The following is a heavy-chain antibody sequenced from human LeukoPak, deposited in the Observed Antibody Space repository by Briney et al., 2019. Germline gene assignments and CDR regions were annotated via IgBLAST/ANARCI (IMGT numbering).Heavy chain of an antibody. CDR1: GGSISSSNW. D-gene: IGHD3-9*01. J-gene: IGHJ6*02. CDR3: ASLSLRYFDWPDV. V-gene: IGHV4-4*02. Sequence: MTSETLSLTCAVSGGSISSSNWWSWVRQPPGKGLEWIGEIYHSGSTNYNPSLKSRVTISVDKSKNQFSLKLSSVTAADTAVYYCASLSLRYFDWPDVWGQGTTVTVSS. CDR2: IYHSGST.